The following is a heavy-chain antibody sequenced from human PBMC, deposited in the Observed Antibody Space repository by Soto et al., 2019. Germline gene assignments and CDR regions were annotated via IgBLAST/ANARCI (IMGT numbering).Heavy chain of an antibody. J-gene: IGHJ5*02. CDR1: GFTFSSYA. D-gene: IGHD6-13*01. CDR2: ISGSGGST. CDR3: AKDPSSSWSLPNWFDP. V-gene: IGHV3-23*01. Sequence: PGGSLRLSCAASGFTFSSYAMSWVRQAPGKGLEWVSAISGSGGSTYYADSVKGRFTISRDNSKNTLYLQMNSLRAEDTAVYYCAKDPSSSWSLPNWFDPWGQGTLVTVSS.